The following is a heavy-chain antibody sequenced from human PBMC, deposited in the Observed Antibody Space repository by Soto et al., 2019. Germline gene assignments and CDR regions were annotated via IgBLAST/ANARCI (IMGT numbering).Heavy chain of an antibody. V-gene: IGHV2-5*02. J-gene: IGHJ4*02. CDR2: IYWDDDE. CDR1: GFSLSTTAEG. CDR3: AHGSCSSADCYPNPYLDY. Sequence: SGPTLVNPTQTLTLTCTFSGFSLSTTAEGVGWIRQPPGKALEWLALIYWDDDERYSPSLKSRLTITMDTSKNQVVLTMTNVDPVDTATYYCAHGSCSSADCYPNPYLDYWGQGILVTVSS. D-gene: IGHD2-2*01.